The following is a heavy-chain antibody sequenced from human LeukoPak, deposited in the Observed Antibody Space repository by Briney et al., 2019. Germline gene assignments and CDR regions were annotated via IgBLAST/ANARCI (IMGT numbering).Heavy chain of an antibody. CDR3: ARQISSAYYY. CDR2: IHPNSGGT. V-gene: IGHV1-2*02. Sequence: ASVKVSCKASGYTFTGYYIHWVRQAPGQGLEWMGWIHPNSGGTNYAQKFQGRVTVTRGTSITTAYMELSRLISDDTAVYYCARQISSAYYYWGQGTLVTVSS. D-gene: IGHD3-22*01. CDR1: GYTFTGYY. J-gene: IGHJ4*02.